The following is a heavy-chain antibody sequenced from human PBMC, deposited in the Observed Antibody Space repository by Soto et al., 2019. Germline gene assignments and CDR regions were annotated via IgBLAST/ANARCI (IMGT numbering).Heavy chain of an antibody. CDR2: ISGSGGST. CDR1: GFTFSSYA. CDR3: AKGGYYGSGSYYNGSIYYYYGMDV. Sequence: AGGSLRLSCAASGFTFSSYAMSWVRQAPGKGLEWVSAISGSGGSTYYADSVKGRFTISRDNSKNTLYLQMNSLRAEDTAVYYCAKGGYYGSGSYYNGSIYYYYGMDVWGQGTTVTVSS. J-gene: IGHJ6*02. D-gene: IGHD3-10*01. V-gene: IGHV3-23*01.